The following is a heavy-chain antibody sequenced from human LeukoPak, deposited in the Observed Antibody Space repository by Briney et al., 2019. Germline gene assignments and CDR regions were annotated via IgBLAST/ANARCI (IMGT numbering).Heavy chain of an antibody. CDR3: ARDRLSSWYGRLVPASFDY. Sequence: PSEILSLTCTVSGGSIISSSYYWGWIRQPPGKGLEWIGGIYYTGSTYYNPSLRSRVTMSVDTSRNQFSLKLSSVTAADTAVFYCARDRLSSWYGRLVPASFDYWGQGTLVTVSS. CDR2: IYYTGST. J-gene: IGHJ4*02. V-gene: IGHV4-39*07. D-gene: IGHD6-13*01. CDR1: GGSIISSSYY.